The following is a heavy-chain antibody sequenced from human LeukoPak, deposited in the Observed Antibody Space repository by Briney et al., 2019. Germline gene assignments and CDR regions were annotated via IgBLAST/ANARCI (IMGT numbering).Heavy chain of an antibody. CDR3: ARLLDNDISGDPDTFDV. CDR1: GGSLSGHY. V-gene: IGHV4-59*11. Sequence: SGTLSLTCTVSGGSLSGHYWSWIRQPPGKRLEWIGYVSYTGRTKYNPSLQSRVTISIDTSKNQFSLKLTSVTSADTAVYSCARLLDNDISGDPDTFDVWGQGTTVIVSS. D-gene: IGHD3-22*01. CDR2: VSYTGRT. J-gene: IGHJ3*01.